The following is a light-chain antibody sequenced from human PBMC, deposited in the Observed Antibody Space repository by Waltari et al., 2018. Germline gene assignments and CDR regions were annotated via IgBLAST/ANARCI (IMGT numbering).Light chain of an antibody. CDR2: AVS. CDR1: QDISSA. CDR3: QQGSTFPPT. J-gene: IGKJ1*01. Sequence: EIQMTQSPSSVAASVGDRVTITCRATQDISSALAWYQQKPGQAPNRLIYAVSSLQSGVPSRFSGSGSETDFTLTISSLQPEDLATYDCQQGSTFPPTFGQGTKVEIK. V-gene: IGKV1-12*01.